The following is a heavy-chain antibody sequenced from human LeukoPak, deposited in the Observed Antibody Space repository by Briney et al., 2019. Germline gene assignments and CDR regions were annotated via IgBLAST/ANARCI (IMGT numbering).Heavy chain of an antibody. CDR3: ARRSPRKDDYVWGSYRRYAFDI. J-gene: IGHJ3*02. Sequence: SETLSLTCAVYGGSFSGYYWSWIRQPPGKGLEWIGEINHSGGTNYNPSLKSRVTISVDTSKNQFSLKLSSVTAADTAVYYCARRSPRKDDYVWGSYRRYAFDIWGQGTMVTVSS. D-gene: IGHD3-16*02. V-gene: IGHV4-34*01. CDR2: INHSGGT. CDR1: GGSFSGYY.